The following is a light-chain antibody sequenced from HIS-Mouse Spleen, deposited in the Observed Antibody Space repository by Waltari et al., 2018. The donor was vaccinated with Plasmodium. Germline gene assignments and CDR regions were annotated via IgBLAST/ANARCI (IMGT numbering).Light chain of an antibody. J-gene: IGKJ3*01. Sequence: EIVMTQSPATLSVSQGERATLSCRASQSVSSNLAWYQQKPGQAPRLLIYGASTRATGIPARFSGSGSGTVFTLTISSLQSEDFAVYYCQQYNNWSFTFGPGTKVDIK. V-gene: IGKV3-15*01. CDR3: QQYNNWSFT. CDR2: GAS. CDR1: QSVSSN.